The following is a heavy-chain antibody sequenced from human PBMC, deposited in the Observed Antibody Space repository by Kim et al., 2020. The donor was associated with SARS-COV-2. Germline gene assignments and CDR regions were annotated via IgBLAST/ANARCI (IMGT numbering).Heavy chain of an antibody. CDR1: GFTFSSYA. D-gene: IGHD3-10*01. CDR3: AREGWGWFGELLYYFDY. CDR2: ISYDGSNK. J-gene: IGHJ4*02. V-gene: IGHV3-30*04. Sequence: GGSLRLSCAASGFTFSSYAMHWVRQAPGKGLEWVAVISYDGSNKYYADSVKGRFTISRDNSKNTLYLQMNSLRAEDTAVYYCAREGWGWFGELLYYFDYWGQGTLVTVSS.